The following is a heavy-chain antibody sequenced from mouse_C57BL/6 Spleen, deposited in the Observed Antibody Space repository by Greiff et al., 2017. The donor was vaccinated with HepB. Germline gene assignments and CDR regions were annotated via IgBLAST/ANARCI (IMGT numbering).Heavy chain of an antibody. CDR3: ARGGLGYSKILFAY. J-gene: IGHJ3*01. V-gene: IGHV1-54*01. Sequence: VQLQESGAELVRPGTSVKVSCKASGYAFTNYLIEWVKQRPGQGLEWIGVINPGSGGTNYNEKFKGKATLTADKSSSTAYMQLSSLTSEDSAIYFCARGGLGYSKILFAYWGQGTLVTVSA. D-gene: IGHD2-5*01. CDR1: GYAFTNYL. CDR2: INPGSGGT.